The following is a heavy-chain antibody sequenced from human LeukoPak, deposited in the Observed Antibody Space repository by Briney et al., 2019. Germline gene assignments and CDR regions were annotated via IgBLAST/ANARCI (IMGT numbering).Heavy chain of an antibody. J-gene: IGHJ4*02. CDR2: IYYSGST. CDR3: ARGWAAMVKFDY. Sequence: PSETLSLTCTVSGGSISSYYWSWIRQPPGKGLEWIGYIYYSGSTNYNPSFKSRVTISVDTSKNQFSLKLSSVTAADTAVYYCARGWAAMVKFDYWGQGTLVTVSS. CDR1: GGSISSYY. D-gene: IGHD5-18*01. V-gene: IGHV4-59*12.